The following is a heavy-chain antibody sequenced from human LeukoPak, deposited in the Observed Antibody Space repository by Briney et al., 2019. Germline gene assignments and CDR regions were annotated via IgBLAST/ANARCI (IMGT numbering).Heavy chain of an antibody. CDR3: AGIVGATFGAFDI. CDR2: ISSSGSTI. V-gene: IGHV3-48*01. D-gene: IGHD1-26*01. J-gene: IGHJ3*02. Sequence: PGGSLRLSCAASGFTFSSYAMSWVRQAPGKGLEWVSYISSSGSTIYYADSVKGRFTISRDNAKNSLYLQMNSLRSDDTAVYYCAGIVGATFGAFDIWGQGTMVTVSS. CDR1: GFTFSSYA.